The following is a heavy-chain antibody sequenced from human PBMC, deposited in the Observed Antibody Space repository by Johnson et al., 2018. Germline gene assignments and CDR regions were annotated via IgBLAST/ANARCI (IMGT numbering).Heavy chain of an antibody. Sequence: QVQLVQSGAEVKKPGASVKVSCKASGYTFTSYYMHWVRQAPGQGLEWMGGIIPIFGTANYAQKFQGRVTITADESTSTAYRELSSLRSEDTAVYYCARGEITGTTSTTIYDGMDVWGQGTTVTVSS. CDR2: IIPIFGTA. V-gene: IGHV1-69*13. J-gene: IGHJ6*02. CDR1: GYTFTSYY. CDR3: ARGEITGTTSTTIYDGMDV. D-gene: IGHD1-7*01.